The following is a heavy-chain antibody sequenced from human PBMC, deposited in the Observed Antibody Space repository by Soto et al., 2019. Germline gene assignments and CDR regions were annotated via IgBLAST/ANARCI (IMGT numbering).Heavy chain of an antibody. CDR1: GGSISSYY. J-gene: IGHJ4*02. Sequence: SETLSLTCTVSGGSISSYYWSWIRQPPGKGLEWIGYIYYSGSTNYNPSFKSRVTISVDTSKNQFSLKLSSVTAADTAVYYCARFPTIDFYYWGQGTLVTVSS. CDR2: IYYSGST. V-gene: IGHV4-59*01. CDR3: ARFPTIDFYY.